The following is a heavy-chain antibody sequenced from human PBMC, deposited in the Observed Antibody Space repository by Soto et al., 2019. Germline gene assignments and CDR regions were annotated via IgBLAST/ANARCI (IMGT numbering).Heavy chain of an antibody. J-gene: IGHJ1*01. CDR2: INHSGST. CDR3: ASPDHCGGDCYYFHR. V-gene: IGHV4-34*01. D-gene: IGHD2-21*02. CDR1: GGSFSGYY. Sequence: QVHLQQWGAGLLKPSETMSLTCAINGGSFSGYYWSWIRQPPGKGLEWIGEINHSGSTNYNPSLKSQVILSVETDKNQFSLKLSSVTAADTAVYYCASPDHCGGDCYYFHRWGQGTLVTVSS.